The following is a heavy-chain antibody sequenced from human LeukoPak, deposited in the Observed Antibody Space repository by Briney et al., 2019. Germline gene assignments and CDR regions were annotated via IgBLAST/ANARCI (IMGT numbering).Heavy chain of an antibody. D-gene: IGHD3-3*01. CDR3: TTEEWLHTYDAFDI. V-gene: IGHV3-15*01. CDR2: IKSKTDGGTT. Sequence: GGSLRLSCAAAGFTFCNAWMSWVRQAPGKGLEWVGRIKSKTDGGTTDYAAPVKGRFTISRDDSKNTLYLQMNSLKTEDTAVYYCTTEEWLHTYDAFDIWGQGTMVTVSS. CDR1: GFTFCNAW. J-gene: IGHJ3*02.